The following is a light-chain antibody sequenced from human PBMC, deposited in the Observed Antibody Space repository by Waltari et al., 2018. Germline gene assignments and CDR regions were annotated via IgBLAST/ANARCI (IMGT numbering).Light chain of an antibody. CDR3: QQYNSSYT. V-gene: IGKV1-39*01. CDR1: QSISSY. Sequence: DIQMTQSPSSLSASVGDRVTITCRASQSISSYLNWYQQKPGKAPKLLIYAASSLQSGVPSRFSGGGSGTDFTLTISSLQPEDFATYYCQQYNSSYTFGQGTKLEIK. J-gene: IGKJ2*01. CDR2: AAS.